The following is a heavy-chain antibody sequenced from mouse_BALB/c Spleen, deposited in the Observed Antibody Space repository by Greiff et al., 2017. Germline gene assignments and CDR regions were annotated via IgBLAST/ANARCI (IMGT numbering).Heavy chain of an antibody. D-gene: IGHD2-1*01. J-gene: IGHJ4*01. CDR3: TTVGNYDAMDS. V-gene: IGHV1-15*01. Sequence: VQLKESGAELVRPGASVTLSCKASGYTFTDYEMHWVKQTPVHGLEWIGAIDPETGGTAYNQKFKGKATLTADKSSSTAYMELRSLTSEDSAVYYCTTVGNYDAMDSRGQGSSDTGSS. CDR2: IDPETGGT. CDR1: GYTFTDYE.